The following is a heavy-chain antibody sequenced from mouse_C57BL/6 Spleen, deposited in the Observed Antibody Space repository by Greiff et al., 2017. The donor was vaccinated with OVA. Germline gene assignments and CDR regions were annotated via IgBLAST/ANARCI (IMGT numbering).Heavy chain of an antibody. V-gene: IGHV1-64*01. CDR2: IHPNSGST. Sequence: QVQLQQPGAELVKPGASVKLSCKASGYTFTSYWMHWVKQRPGQGLEWIGMIHPNSGSTNYNEKFKSKATLTVDKSSSTAYMQLSSLTSEDSAVYYCARNYDYDGGARLAYWGQGTLVTVSA. J-gene: IGHJ3*01. CDR1: GYTFTSYW. CDR3: ARNYDYDGGARLAY. D-gene: IGHD2-4*01.